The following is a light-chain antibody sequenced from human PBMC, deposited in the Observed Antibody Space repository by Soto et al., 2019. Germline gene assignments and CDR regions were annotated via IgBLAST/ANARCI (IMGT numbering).Light chain of an antibody. CDR3: LKGRHWPT. Sequence: DVVMTQSPLSLPVTLGQPASISCRSSQSLVQGDGNTYLNWFQHRPGQSPRRLVYKVSNRDSGAPDRCRGSGTGTDFSLQISRVEAEDVGIYYVLKGRHWPTFGQGTTLEIK. CDR1: QSLVQGDGNTY. V-gene: IGKV2-30*02. J-gene: IGKJ2*01. CDR2: KVS.